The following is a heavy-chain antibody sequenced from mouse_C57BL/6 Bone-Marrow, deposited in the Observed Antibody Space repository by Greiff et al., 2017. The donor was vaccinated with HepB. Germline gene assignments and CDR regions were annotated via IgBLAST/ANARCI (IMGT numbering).Heavy chain of an antibody. CDR1: GYSITSGYY. CDR2: ISYDGSN. J-gene: IGHJ2*01. D-gene: IGHD1-1*01. Sequence: DVQLQESGPGLVKPSQSLSLTCSVTGYSITSGYYWNWIRQFPGNKLEWMGYISYDGSNNYNPSLKNRISITRDTSKNQFFLKLNSVTTEDTATYYSARGNYYGSSYYFDYWGQGTTLTVSS. V-gene: IGHV3-6*01. CDR3: ARGNYYGSSYYFDY.